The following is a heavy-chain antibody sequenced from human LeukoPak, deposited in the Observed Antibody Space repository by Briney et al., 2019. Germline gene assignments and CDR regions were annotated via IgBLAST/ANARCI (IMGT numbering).Heavy chain of an antibody. CDR2: ISSSGTTI. J-gene: IGHJ6*02. D-gene: IGHD3-16*01. Sequence: GGSLRLSCAASGFTFSSYEMNWVRQAPGKGLEWVSYISSSGTTIYYADSVKGRFTISRDNAQNSLYLRMNSLRAEDTAVYYCVRDPRGGGAYYYGMDVWGQGTTVTVSS. CDR3: VRDPRGGGAYYYGMDV. CDR1: GFTFSSYE. V-gene: IGHV3-48*03.